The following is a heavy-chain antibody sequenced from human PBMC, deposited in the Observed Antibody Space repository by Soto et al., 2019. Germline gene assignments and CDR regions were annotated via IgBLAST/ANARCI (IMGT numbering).Heavy chain of an antibody. D-gene: IGHD3-10*01. CDR1: GYTFTGYH. J-gene: IGHJ3*02. Sequence: ASVKVSCKASGYTFTGYHMHWVRQAPGQGLEWMGWINPNSGGTNYAQKFQGRVTMTRDTSISTAYMELSRLRSDDAAVYYCARVILWFGESYDAFDIWGQGTMVTVSS. CDR3: ARVILWFGESYDAFDI. V-gene: IGHV1-2*02. CDR2: INPNSGGT.